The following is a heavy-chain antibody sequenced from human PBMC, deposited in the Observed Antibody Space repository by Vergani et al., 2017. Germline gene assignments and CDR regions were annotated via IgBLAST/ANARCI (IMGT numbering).Heavy chain of an antibody. D-gene: IGHD2-15*01. CDR1: GFSFSGYW. Sequence: EVQLVESGGGLIHPGGSLRLSCEGSGFSFSGYWMHWVRQSPEKGLVWVSRIKSDGSITNYADSVKGRFTISRDNAKNTLYLEMNSLRGDDTAIYYCVRAICRGPCFMSNWFYSWGQGTLVTVSS. CDR2: IKSDGSIT. CDR3: VRAICRGPCFMSNWFYS. J-gene: IGHJ5*01. V-gene: IGHV3-74*01.